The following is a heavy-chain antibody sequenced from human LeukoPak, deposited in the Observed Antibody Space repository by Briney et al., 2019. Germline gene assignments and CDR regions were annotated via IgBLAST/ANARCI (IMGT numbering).Heavy chain of an antibody. Sequence: SETLSLTCTVSGYSISSGYYWGWIRQPPGKGLEWIGSIYHSGSTYYNPSLKSRVTISVDTSKNQFSLKLSSVTAADTAVYYCARGFYYGSGSGLWFDPWGQGTLVTVSS. CDR2: IYHSGST. CDR1: GYSISSGYY. J-gene: IGHJ5*02. D-gene: IGHD3-10*01. CDR3: ARGFYYGSGSGLWFDP. V-gene: IGHV4-38-2*02.